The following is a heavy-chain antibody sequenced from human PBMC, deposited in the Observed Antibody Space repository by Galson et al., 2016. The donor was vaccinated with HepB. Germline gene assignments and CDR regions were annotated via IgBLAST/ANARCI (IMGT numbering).Heavy chain of an antibody. Sequence: QVQLQESGPGLVKPSETLSLTCTVSGYSISSGSFWGWIRQPPGTGLAWMGSLFHRGPTYYNPSLKRRVTMSVDTSKNQFSLKLPSVTAADAARYYCARSPLPGTQVDSWGPGTLITVSS. CDR3: ARSPLPGTQVDS. V-gene: IGHV4-38-2*02. D-gene: IGHD1-1*01. CDR1: GYSISSGSF. J-gene: IGHJ4*02. CDR2: LFHRGPT.